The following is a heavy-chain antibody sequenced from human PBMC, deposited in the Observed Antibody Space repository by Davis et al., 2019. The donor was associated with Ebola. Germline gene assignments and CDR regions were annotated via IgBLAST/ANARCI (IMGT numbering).Heavy chain of an antibody. D-gene: IGHD3-10*01. J-gene: IGHJ6*02. CDR1: GYTFTSYA. Sequence: ASVKVSCKASGYTFTSYAIHWVRQAPGQRLEWMGWINAGNGNTKYSQRFQGRVTITRDTSASTAYMELSSLRSEDTAVYYCAREGGLVRGVIITWKYGMDVWGQGTTVTVSS. V-gene: IGHV1-3*01. CDR3: AREGGLVRGVIITWKYGMDV. CDR2: INAGNGNT.